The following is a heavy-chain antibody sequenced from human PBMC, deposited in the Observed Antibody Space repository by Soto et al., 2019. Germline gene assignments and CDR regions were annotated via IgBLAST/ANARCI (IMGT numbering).Heavy chain of an antibody. CDR3: ARGWGPYYYDRSGYYSSVYNWFDP. D-gene: IGHD3-22*01. J-gene: IGHJ5*02. Sequence: EVQLVESGGGLVKPGGSLRLSCAASGFTFSSYSMNWVRQAPGKGLEWVSSISSSSSYIYYADSVKGRFTISRDNAKNSMDLQMTRLRAQDTAVYYCARGWGPYYYDRSGYYSSVYNWFDPWGQGTLVTVSS. V-gene: IGHV3-21*01. CDR2: ISSSSSYI. CDR1: GFTFSSYS.